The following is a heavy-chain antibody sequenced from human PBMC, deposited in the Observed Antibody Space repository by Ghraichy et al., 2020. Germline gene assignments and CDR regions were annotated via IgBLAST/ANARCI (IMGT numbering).Heavy chain of an antibody. CDR1: GGSISSSSYY. J-gene: IGHJ4*02. CDR3: ARAGVLRGYSYGFY. D-gene: IGHD5-18*01. Sequence: SETLSLTCTVSGGSISSSSYYWGWIRQPPGKGLEWIGSIYYSGSTYYNPSLKSRVTISVDTSKNQFSLKPSSVTAADTAVYYCARAGVLRGYSYGFYWGQGTLVTVSS. V-gene: IGHV4-39*01. CDR2: IYYSGST.